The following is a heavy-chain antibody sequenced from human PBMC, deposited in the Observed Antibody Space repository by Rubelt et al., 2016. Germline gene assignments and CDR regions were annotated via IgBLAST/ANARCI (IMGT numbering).Heavy chain of an antibody. CDR2: GST. J-gene: IGHJ5*02. Sequence: GSTYYNPSLKSRVTISVDTSKNQFSLKLSSVTAADTAVYYCAVAANWFDPWGQGTLVTVSS. D-gene: IGHD6-19*01. V-gene: IGHV4-30-4*07. CDR3: AVAANWFDP.